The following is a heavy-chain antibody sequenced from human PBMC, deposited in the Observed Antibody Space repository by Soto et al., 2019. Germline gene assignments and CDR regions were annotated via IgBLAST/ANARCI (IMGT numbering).Heavy chain of an antibody. V-gene: IGHV3-23*01. J-gene: IGHJ3*02. CDR2: ISDSGST. Sequence: GGSLRLSCTASGFTFSRYAMSWVRQAPGKGLEWVSTISDSGSTYYAESVKGRLTISRDNSKHALYLQMNSLRAEDTAVYYCAKVWVVYAVNGAFDIWGQGTMVTVSS. CDR1: GFTFSRYA. CDR3: AKVWVVYAVNGAFDI. D-gene: IGHD2-8*02.